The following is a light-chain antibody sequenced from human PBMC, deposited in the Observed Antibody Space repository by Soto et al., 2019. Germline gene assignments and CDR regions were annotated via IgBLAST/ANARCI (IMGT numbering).Light chain of an antibody. J-gene: IGKJ3*01. CDR1: QSVGSY. Sequence: EIVLTQSPATLSLSPGEGATLSCRASQSVGSYLAWYQQKPGQAPRLLIFDASNRATGIPARFSGSGSGTDFTLTISSLEPEDFAVYYCQHRSNWRGTVGPGTKVDIK. V-gene: IGKV3-11*01. CDR2: DAS. CDR3: QHRSNWRGT.